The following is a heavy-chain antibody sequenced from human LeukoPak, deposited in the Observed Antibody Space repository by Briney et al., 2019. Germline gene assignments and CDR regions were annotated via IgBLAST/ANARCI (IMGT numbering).Heavy chain of an antibody. CDR2: IYYSGNT. V-gene: IGHV4-59*01. J-gene: IGHJ4*02. D-gene: IGHD2-2*01. CDR1: GGSISSYY. CDR3: AREYCSSTTCYFDY. Sequence: SETLSLTCTVSGGSISSYYWSWIRQPPGKGLEWIGYIYYSGNTNYNPSLKSRVTMSVDTSKNQFSLKLSSVTAADTAVSYCAREYCSSTTCYFDYWGQGTLVTVSS.